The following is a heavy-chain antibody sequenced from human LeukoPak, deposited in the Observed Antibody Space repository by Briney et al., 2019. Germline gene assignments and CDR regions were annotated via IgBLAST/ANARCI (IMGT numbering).Heavy chain of an antibody. CDR1: GGSISSSPYY. CDR2: IYYRGST. D-gene: IGHD2-2*01. J-gene: IGHJ5*02. V-gene: IGHV4-39*01. CDR3: ARHYLSDGILSTFDP. Sequence: SETLSLTCTVSGGSISSSPYYWGWIRQPPGKGLEWIGTIYYRGSTYSNLSLNSRVTISLDTSKNQFSLRLRSVTAADTALYYCARHYLSDGILSTFDPWGQGTLVTVSS.